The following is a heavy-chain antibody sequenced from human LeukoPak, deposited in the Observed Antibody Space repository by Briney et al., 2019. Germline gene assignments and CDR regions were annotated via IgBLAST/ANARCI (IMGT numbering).Heavy chain of an antibody. CDR2: MNPDSGNT. CDR1: GYTFTSYD. Sequence: GASVKVSCKASGYTFTSYDINWVRQATGQGLEWMGWMNPDSGNTGYAQKFQGRVTMTRNTSISTAYMELSSLRSEDTAVYYCARGSSSIVPAVGATPDYWGQGTLVTVSS. V-gene: IGHV1-8*01. J-gene: IGHJ4*02. D-gene: IGHD1-26*01. CDR3: ARGSSSIVPAVGATPDY.